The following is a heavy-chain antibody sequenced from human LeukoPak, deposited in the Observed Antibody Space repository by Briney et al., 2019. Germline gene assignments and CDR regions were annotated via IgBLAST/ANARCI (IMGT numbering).Heavy chain of an antibody. D-gene: IGHD3-22*01. CDR1: GYTFTSYG. J-gene: IGHJ4*02. Sequence: ASVKVSCKASGYTFTSYGFSWVRQAPGQGLEWMGWISAFNGNTNYAQKFQGRLSMTTDTSTSTASMELRSLRSDDTAVYYCARDLAPYYYDSSGYQSGFDYWGQGTLVTVSS. CDR2: ISAFNGNT. V-gene: IGHV1-18*01. CDR3: ARDLAPYYYDSSGYQSGFDY.